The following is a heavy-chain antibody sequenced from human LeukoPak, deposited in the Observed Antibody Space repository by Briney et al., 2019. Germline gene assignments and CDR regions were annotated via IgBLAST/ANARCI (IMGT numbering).Heavy chain of an antibody. CDR2: INGNGGSA. CDR1: GFTFSNYA. V-gene: IGHV3-64*01. J-gene: IGHJ4*02. D-gene: IGHD4-17*01. Sequence: PGGSLRLSCVASGFTFSNYAMHWVRQTPGKGLEYVSGINGNGGSALYTNSVKGRFTISRDNSRHTLYLQMGSLRTEDMGVYYCARAPTVTAESAFGYWGQGTLVTVSS. CDR3: ARAPTVTAESAFGY.